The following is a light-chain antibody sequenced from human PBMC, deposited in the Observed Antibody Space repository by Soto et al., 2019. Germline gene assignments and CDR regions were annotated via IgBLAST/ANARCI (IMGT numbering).Light chain of an antibody. CDR1: QSLLYNNTYNY. CDR3: MQALQSLT. J-gene: IGKJ5*01. Sequence: EIVMTQSPLTLPVTPGEPASISCRSSQSLLYNNTYNYLDRYVQKPGQSPQLLIYFGSNRAPGVPDRFSGSGSGTDFTLKINRVEAEDVGTYYCMQALQSLTFGQGTRLEIK. CDR2: FGS. V-gene: IGKV2-28*01.